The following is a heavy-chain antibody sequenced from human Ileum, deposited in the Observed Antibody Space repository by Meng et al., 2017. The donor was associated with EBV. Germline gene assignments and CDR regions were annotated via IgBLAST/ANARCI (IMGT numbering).Heavy chain of an antibody. J-gene: IGHJ4*02. V-gene: IGHV6-1*01. CDR3: ARGEHGVKIFLFGY. CDR1: GATVSSYGVD. Sequence: PAVVSRAQTLLSACHTSGATVSSYGVDWNCSSQSQSRRLLWLGGTYYRNRWYNDYAVSVKSRIIIPPDTYKKPFSLQLNFVTPEDTAVYYCARGEHGVKIFLFGYWGQGTLVTVSS. D-gene: IGHD3-3*01. CDR2: TYYRNRWYN.